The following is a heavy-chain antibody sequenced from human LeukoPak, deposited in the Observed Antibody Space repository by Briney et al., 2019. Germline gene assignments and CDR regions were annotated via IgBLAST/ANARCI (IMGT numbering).Heavy chain of an antibody. CDR1: GFTFSSYA. D-gene: IGHD3-3*01. CDR2: ISYDGSNK. CDR3: ARGGYGFWSGYYLL. Sequence: GSLRLSCAASGFTFSSYAMHWVRQAPGKGLEWVAVISYDGSNKYYADSVKGRFTISRDNSKNTLYLQMNSLRAEDTAVYYCARGGYGFWSGYYLLWGQGTLVTVSS. J-gene: IGHJ4*02. V-gene: IGHV3-30*04.